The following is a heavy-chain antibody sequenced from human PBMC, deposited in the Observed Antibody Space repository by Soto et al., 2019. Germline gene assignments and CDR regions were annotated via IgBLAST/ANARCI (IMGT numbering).Heavy chain of an antibody. CDR1: GFTFSSYS. V-gene: IGHV3-48*02. Sequence: GGSLRLSCAASGFTFSSYSMNWVRRAPGKGLEWVSYISSSSSTIYYADSVKGRFTISRDNAKNSLYLQMNSLRDEDTAVYYCARDVGYCSSTSCHYYYYMDVWGKGTTVTVSS. J-gene: IGHJ6*03. D-gene: IGHD2-2*01. CDR2: ISSSSSTI. CDR3: ARDVGYCSSTSCHYYYYMDV.